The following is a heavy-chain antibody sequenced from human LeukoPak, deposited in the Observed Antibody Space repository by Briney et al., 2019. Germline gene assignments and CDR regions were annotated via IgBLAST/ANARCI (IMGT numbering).Heavy chain of an antibody. J-gene: IGHJ5*02. CDR1: GYTFTSYY. D-gene: IGHD6-6*01. CDR2: INPNSGGT. Sequence: GASVKVSCKASGYTFTSYYMHWVRQAPGQGLEWMGWINPNSGGTNYAQKFQGRVTMTRDTSISTAYMELSRLRSDDTAVYYCARDFSRRAVGFDPWGQGTLVTVSS. CDR3: ARDFSRRAVGFDP. V-gene: IGHV1-2*02.